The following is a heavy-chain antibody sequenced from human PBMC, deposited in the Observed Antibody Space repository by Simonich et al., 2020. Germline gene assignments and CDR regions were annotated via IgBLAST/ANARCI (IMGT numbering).Heavy chain of an antibody. CDR2: INPNSGGT. CDR1: GYTFTGYY. J-gene: IGHJ1*01. V-gene: IGHV1-2*01. CDR3: ARSHIAAAGTGYFQH. Sequence: QVQLVQSGAEVKKPGASVKVSCKASGYTFTGYYMHWVRQAPGQGLEGMGGINPNSGGTNYAQKFQCRVTSTRDTAISTAYMELSRLRADDTAVYYCARSHIAAAGTGYFQHWGQGTLVTVSS. D-gene: IGHD6-13*01.